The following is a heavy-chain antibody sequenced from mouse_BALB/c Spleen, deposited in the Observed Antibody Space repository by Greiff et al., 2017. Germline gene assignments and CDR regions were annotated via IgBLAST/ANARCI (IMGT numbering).Heavy chain of an antibody. CDR2: ISDGGSYT. Sequence: EVKLQESGGGLVKPGGSLKLSCAASGFTFSDYYMYWVRQTPEKRLEWVATISDGGSYTYYPDSVKGRFTISRDNAKNNLYLQMSSLKSEDTAMYYCARGEYDWAWFAYWGQGTLVTVSA. J-gene: IGHJ3*01. V-gene: IGHV5-4*02. CDR1: GFTFSDYY. CDR3: ARGEYDWAWFAY. D-gene: IGHD2-14*01.